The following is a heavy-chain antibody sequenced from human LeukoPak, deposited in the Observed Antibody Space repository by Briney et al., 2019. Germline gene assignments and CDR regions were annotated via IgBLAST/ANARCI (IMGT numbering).Heavy chain of an antibody. V-gene: IGHV3-23*01. CDR1: GFIFSDYA. CDR2: VGGDDTT. D-gene: IGHD2-2*02. Sequence: GGSLRLSCAASGFIFSDYAMNWVRQAPGKGLEWVSVVGGDDTTFYTDSVKGRFTISRDNSKNTLSLQMNSLRLEDTAVYYCARVRDIVVVPAAIGDAFDIWGQGTMVTVSS. CDR3: ARVRDIVVVPAAIGDAFDI. J-gene: IGHJ3*02.